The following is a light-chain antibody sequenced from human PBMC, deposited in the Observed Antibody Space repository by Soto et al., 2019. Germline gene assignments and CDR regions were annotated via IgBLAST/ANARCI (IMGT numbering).Light chain of an antibody. Sequence: EVVMTQSPATLSVSPGERATLSCRASQSVNTNLAWYQQRPGQAPRLLIYRASTRATGIPARFSGSGSGTEFTLTINSLQSEDFALYYCLQYNYCPRTFGQGARVEIK. CDR1: QSVNTN. V-gene: IGKV3D-15*01. J-gene: IGKJ1*01. CDR2: RAS. CDR3: LQYNYCPRT.